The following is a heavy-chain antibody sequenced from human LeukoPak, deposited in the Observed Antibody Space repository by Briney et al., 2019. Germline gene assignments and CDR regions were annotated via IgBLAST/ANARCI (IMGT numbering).Heavy chain of an antibody. CDR3: ARNSYYYDSSGYYFAGHY. D-gene: IGHD3-22*01. CDR1: GGTFSSYA. J-gene: IGHJ4*02. V-gene: IGHV1-69*13. CDR2: IIPIFGTA. Sequence: SVKVSCKASGGTFSSYAISWVRQAPGQGLEWMGGIIPIFGTANYAQKFQGRVTITADESTSTAYMELSSLRSEDTAVYYCARNSYYYDSSGYYFAGHYWGQGTLVTVSS.